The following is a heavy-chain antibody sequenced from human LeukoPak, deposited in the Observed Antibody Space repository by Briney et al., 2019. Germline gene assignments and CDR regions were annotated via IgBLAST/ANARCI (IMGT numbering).Heavy chain of an antibody. CDR2: ISYDGSNK. CDR1: GFSFSTYA. D-gene: IGHD6-6*01. Sequence: GGSLRLSCAASGFSFSTYAMHWVRQAPGKGLEWVAVISYDGSNKYYADSVKGRFTISRDNSKNTLYLQMNSLRAEDTAVYYCARRESSSLAPLVDYWGQGTLVTVSS. CDR3: ARRESSSLAPLVDY. J-gene: IGHJ4*02. V-gene: IGHV3-30-3*02.